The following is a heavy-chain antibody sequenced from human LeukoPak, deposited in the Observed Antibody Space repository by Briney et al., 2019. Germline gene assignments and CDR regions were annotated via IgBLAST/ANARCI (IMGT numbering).Heavy chain of an antibody. D-gene: IGHD2-2*01. CDR2: MNPNSGNT. V-gene: IGHV1-8*01. CDR3: ARHITLYCSSTSCPDYYGMDV. CDR1: GYTFTSYD. Sequence: GASVKVSCKASGYTFTSYDINWVRQATGQGLEWMGWMNPNSGNTGYAQKFQGRVTMTRNTSISTAYMELSSLRSEDTAVYYCARHITLYCSSTSCPDYYGMDVWGQGTTVTVSS. J-gene: IGHJ6*02.